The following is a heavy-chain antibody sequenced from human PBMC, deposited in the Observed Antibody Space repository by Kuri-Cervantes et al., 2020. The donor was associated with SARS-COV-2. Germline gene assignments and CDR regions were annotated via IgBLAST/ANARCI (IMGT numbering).Heavy chain of an antibody. D-gene: IGHD5-18*01. CDR2: IKSKTDGGTT. V-gene: IGHV3-15*01. CDR1: GFTFSNAW. J-gene: IGHJ4*02. Sequence: GESLKISCAASGFTFSNAWMSWVRQAPGKGLEWVGRIKSKTDGGTTDYAAPVKGRFTISRDDSKNTLYLQMNSLKTEDTAVYYCAKPSRTAMVTGTYYFDYWGQGTLVTVSS. CDR3: AKPSRTAMVTGTYYFDY.